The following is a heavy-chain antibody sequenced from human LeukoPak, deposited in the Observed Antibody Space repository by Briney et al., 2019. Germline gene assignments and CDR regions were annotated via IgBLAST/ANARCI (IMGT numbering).Heavy chain of an antibody. CDR3: ARGYCSSTSCYNFFDY. D-gene: IGHD2-2*02. J-gene: IGHJ4*02. CDR2: INHSGST. CDR1: GGSFSGYY. V-gene: IGHV4-34*01. Sequence: SETLSLTCAVYGGSFSGYYWSWIRQPPGKGLEWIGEINHSGSTNYNPSLKSRVTISVDTSKNQFSLKLSSVTAADTAVYYCARGYCSSTSCYNFFDYWGQGTLVTVPS.